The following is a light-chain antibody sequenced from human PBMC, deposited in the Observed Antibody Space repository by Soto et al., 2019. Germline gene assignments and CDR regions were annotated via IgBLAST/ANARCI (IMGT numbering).Light chain of an antibody. CDR1: QSINNY. J-gene: IGKJ5*01. V-gene: IGKV1-39*01. CDR3: QQSLTMPLT. Sequence: DIQMTQSPASLSVSVGDRVTITCRASQSINNYLNWYQQKPGQAPKLLIRSASTLQRWVPSRFSGSGSRTDFTLTITNLQPDDIATYYCQQSLTMPLTFGHGTRLHIK. CDR2: SAS.